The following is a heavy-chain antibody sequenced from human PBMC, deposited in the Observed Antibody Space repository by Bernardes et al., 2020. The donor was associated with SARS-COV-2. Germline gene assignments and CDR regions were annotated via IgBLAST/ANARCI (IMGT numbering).Heavy chain of an antibody. CDR3: ASPWYYYGMDV. V-gene: IGHV3-30*03. CDR2: ISYDGSNK. Sequence: GGSLRLSCAASGFTFSSYGMHWVRQAPGKGLEWVAVISYDGSNKYYADSVKGRFTNSRDNSKDTLYLQMNSLRDEDTAVYYCASPWYYYGMDVWGQGTTDTVSS. J-gene: IGHJ6*02. CDR1: GFTFSSYG.